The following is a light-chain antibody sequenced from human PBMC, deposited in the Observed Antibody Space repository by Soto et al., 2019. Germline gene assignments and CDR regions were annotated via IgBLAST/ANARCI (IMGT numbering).Light chain of an antibody. CDR1: HDIKDF. J-gene: IGKJ5*01. V-gene: IGKV1-33*01. Sequence: DIQMTQSPSSLSASVGDRVTITCQASHDIKDFLNWFQEKPGKAPKLLIYDASNLQTGLPSRFSGSGSGTHFTFTISSLQPEDIATYYCQRYDSLPPTFGQGTRLDIK. CDR2: DAS. CDR3: QRYDSLPPT.